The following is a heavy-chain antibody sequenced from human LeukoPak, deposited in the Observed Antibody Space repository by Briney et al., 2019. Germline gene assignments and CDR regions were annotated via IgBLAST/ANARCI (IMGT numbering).Heavy chain of an antibody. CDR2: INSDGSST. J-gene: IGHJ4*02. D-gene: IGHD1-26*01. V-gene: IGHV3-74*01. CDR1: VFTFSSYW. Sequence: PGGCLRLSCAASVFTFSSYWMHWVRQAPWKGLVWVSHINSDGSSTNYADSVKGRFTISRDNARDTLYLQMNSLRAEDTAVYYCARSYSGSYYDFDYWGQGTLVTVSS. CDR3: ARSYSGSYYDFDY.